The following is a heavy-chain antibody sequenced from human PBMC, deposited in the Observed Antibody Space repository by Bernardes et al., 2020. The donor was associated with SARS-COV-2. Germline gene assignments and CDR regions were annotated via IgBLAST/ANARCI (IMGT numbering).Heavy chain of an antibody. D-gene: IGHD3-22*01. J-gene: IGHJ4*02. CDR3: ARDPNSGYYVWSFDY. Sequence: GSLRLSCAASGFTFSSYAMHWVRQAPGKGLEWVAVISYDGSNKYYADSVKGRFTISRDNSKNTLYLQMNSLRAEDTAVYYCARDPNSGYYVWSFDYWGQGTLVTVSS. CDR2: ISYDGSNK. CDR1: GFTFSSYA. V-gene: IGHV3-30*01.